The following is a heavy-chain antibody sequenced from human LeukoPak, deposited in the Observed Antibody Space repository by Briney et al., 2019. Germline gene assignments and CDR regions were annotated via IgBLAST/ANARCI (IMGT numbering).Heavy chain of an antibody. V-gene: IGHV4-59*08. CDR2: IFYTGTT. D-gene: IGHD4-23*01. CDR1: GGSISSFY. CDR3: ARGSPVGDY. Sequence: SETLSLTCTVSGGSISSFYWSWIRQSPGKGLGWIGYIFYTGTTDYNPSLKSRPTITVDTSRNQFSLKLDSVTAADTAVYYCARGSPVGDYWGQGTLVTVSS. J-gene: IGHJ4*02.